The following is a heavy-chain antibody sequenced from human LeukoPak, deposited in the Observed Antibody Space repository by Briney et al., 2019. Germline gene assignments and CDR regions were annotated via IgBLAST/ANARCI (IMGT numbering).Heavy chain of an antibody. Sequence: GASVKVSCKVSGYTLTKLSMHWVRQAPGKGLEWMGGFDPEDGETIYAQKFQGRVTMTEDTSTDTAYMELSSLRFENTAAYYCATDRPQWRPGVRYWGQGTLVTVSS. V-gene: IGHV1-24*01. CDR3: ATDRPQWRPGVRY. D-gene: IGHD6-19*01. CDR2: FDPEDGET. CDR1: GYTLTKLS. J-gene: IGHJ4*02.